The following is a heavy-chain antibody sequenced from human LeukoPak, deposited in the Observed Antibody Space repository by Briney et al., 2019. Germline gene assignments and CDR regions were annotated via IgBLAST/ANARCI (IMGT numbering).Heavy chain of an antibody. CDR2: INYNSGGT. D-gene: IGHD5/OR15-5a*01. V-gene: IGHV1-2*02. J-gene: IGHJ4*02. CDR1: GYTFTGQH. Sequence: GASVKVSCKASGYTFTGQHIHWVRQAPGQGLEWMGWINYNSGGTNYAQKFQGRVSMTRDTSNSTGYMELSRLTSDDTAVYYCARNVGWSTTDWGQGTLVTVSS. CDR3: ARNVGWSTTD.